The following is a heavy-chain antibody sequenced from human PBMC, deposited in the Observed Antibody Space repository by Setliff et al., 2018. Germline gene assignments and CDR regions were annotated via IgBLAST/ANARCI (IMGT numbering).Heavy chain of an antibody. CDR2: IITNTGKT. J-gene: IGHJ3*01. CDR1: GYTFTNYG. Sequence: GASVQVSCKASGYTFTNYGFTWVRQAPGQGLEWMGMIITNTGKTSYPKKFQGRVTMTTDTYTGTGYMELRSLTSDDTAVYFCARFGGSCCSSSCYASDLWGQGTMVTVSS. CDR3: ARFGGSCCSSSCYASDL. D-gene: IGHD2-2*01. V-gene: IGHV1-18*01.